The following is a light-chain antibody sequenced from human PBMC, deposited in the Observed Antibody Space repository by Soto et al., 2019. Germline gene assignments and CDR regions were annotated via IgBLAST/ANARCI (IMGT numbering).Light chain of an antibody. CDR1: TLGSKF. V-gene: IGLV3-1*01. CDR2: EDT. J-gene: IGLJ2*01. CDR3: QAWDSGTVV. Sequence: SYELTQPPSVSMSPGQTANITCSGNTLGSKFVFWYQQKAGQSPMVVIYEDTKRPSGIPERFSGSNSGNTATLTISGTQAMDEADFYCQAWDSGTVVFGGGTKVTVL.